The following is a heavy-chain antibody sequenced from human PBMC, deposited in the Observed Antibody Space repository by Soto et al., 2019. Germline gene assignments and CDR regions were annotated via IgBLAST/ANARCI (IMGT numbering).Heavy chain of an antibody. CDR1: GFRFSDFA. Sequence: EVQLLESGGGFVQPGGCLRLSCAASGFRFSDFAMTWVRQAPGRWLEWVSAITGTASSTYYADSVKGRFTISRDNSKNTLYLQINSLRAEDTAIYYCAKGAEGYVVSSLDSWGQGTLVTVSS. D-gene: IGHD5-12*01. V-gene: IGHV3-23*01. CDR2: ITGTASST. J-gene: IGHJ4*02. CDR3: AKGAEGYVVSSLDS.